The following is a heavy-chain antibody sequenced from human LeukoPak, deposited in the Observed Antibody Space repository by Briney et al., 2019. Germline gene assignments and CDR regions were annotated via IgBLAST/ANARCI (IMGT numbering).Heavy chain of an antibody. CDR2: ISYDGSNK. CDR3: ARREGSGLLDY. D-gene: IGHD6-19*01. J-gene: IGHJ4*02. V-gene: IGHV3-30*04. Sequence: GGSLRLSCEASGFTFNSYSMHWVRQAPGKGLEWVAVISYDGSNKYYADSVKGRFTISRDTSKNTLHLQMNSLRAEYTAVYYCARREGSGLLDYWGQGTLVTVSS. CDR1: GFTFNSYS.